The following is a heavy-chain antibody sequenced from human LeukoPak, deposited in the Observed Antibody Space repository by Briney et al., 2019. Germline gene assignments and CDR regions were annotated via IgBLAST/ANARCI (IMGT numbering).Heavy chain of an antibody. CDR2: ISYDGSNK. D-gene: IGHD6-13*01. CDR3: AKISSSSCDY. V-gene: IGHV3-30*18. Sequence: PGGSLRLSCAASGFTFSSYGMHWVRQAPGKGLEWVAVISYDGSNKYYADSVKGRFTISRDNSKNTLYLQMNGLRAEDTAVYYCAKISSSSCDYWGQGTLVTVSS. CDR1: GFTFSSYG. J-gene: IGHJ4*02.